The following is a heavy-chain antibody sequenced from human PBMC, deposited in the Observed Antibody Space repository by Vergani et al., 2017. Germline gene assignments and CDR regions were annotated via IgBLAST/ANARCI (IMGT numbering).Heavy chain of an antibody. CDR3: ARDGAGTIDFDY. CDR1: GFTFDDYA. Sequence: QLVESGGGLVQPGRSLRLSCAASGFTFDDYAMHWVRQAPGKGLEWVSRVGFDGSDTVYADSVKGRFTISKDSAMNTVHLQMTNVRAEDTAVYFCARDGAGTIDFDYWGPGILVTVSS. V-gene: IGHV3-9*01. D-gene: IGHD1-26*01. J-gene: IGHJ4*02. CDR2: VGFDGSDT.